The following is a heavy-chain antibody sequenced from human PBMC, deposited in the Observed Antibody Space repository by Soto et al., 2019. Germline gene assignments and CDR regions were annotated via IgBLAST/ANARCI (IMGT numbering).Heavy chain of an antibody. D-gene: IGHD1-26*01. CDR1: GGSISSSSDY. CDR3: ARHRLLTPPVY. Sequence: QLQLQESGPGLVKPSETLSLTCTVSGGSISSSSDYWGGIPQPPGKGLEWIGSIYYSGSTYYNPSLKSRVSISVDKSKNQFSLKLSSVTAADTAVYYCARHRLLTPPVYWGQGTLVTVSS. V-gene: IGHV4-39*01. J-gene: IGHJ4*02. CDR2: IYYSGST.